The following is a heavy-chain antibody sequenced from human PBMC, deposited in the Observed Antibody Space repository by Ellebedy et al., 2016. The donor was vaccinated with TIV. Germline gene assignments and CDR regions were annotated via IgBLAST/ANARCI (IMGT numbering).Heavy chain of an antibody. Sequence: AASVKVSCKVSGYTLNELSIHWVRQAPGKGLEWMGNFDPEDGERIYAQKFQGRVTLTEDTSTDTAYMELSSLTSEDTAIYYCATELQLDYWGQGTLVTVSS. V-gene: IGHV1-24*01. D-gene: IGHD1-1*01. CDR3: ATELQLDY. CDR1: GYTLNELS. CDR2: FDPEDGER. J-gene: IGHJ4*02.